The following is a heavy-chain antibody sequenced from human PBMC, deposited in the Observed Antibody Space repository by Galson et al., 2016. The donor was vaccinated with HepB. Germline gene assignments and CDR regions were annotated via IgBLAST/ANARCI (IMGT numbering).Heavy chain of an antibody. CDR3: TRHDRIAAVVY. D-gene: IGHD6-13*01. CDR2: IRSKANSYAT. V-gene: IGHV3-73*01. Sequence: SLRLSCAASGFTFSGSAMHWVRQASGKGLEWVGRIRSKANSYATVYAASVKGRFTISRDDSKNTAYLQMNSLKTEDTAVYYCTRHDRIAAVVYWGQGTLVTVSS. CDR1: GFTFSGSA. J-gene: IGHJ4*02.